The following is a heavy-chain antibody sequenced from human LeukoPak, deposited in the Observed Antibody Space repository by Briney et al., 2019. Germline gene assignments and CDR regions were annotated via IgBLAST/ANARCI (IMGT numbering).Heavy chain of an antibody. Sequence: ASVKVSRKASGYTFTSYDINWVRQATGQGLEWMGWMNPNSGNTGYAQKFQGRVTMTRNTSISTAYMELSSLRSEDTAVYYCARDLDIVATNHYYYYGMDVWGQGTTVTVSS. CDR2: MNPNSGNT. V-gene: IGHV1-8*01. CDR3: ARDLDIVATNHYYYYGMDV. J-gene: IGHJ6*02. D-gene: IGHD5-12*01. CDR1: GYTFTSYD.